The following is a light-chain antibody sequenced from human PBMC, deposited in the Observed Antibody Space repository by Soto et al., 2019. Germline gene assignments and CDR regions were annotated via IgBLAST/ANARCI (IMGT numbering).Light chain of an antibody. V-gene: IGKV3-20*01. CDR1: PSVSSSY. J-gene: IGKJ1*01. CDR3: QQDGSSPWT. CDR2: GAS. Sequence: EIVLTQSPGTLSLSPGERATLSCRASPSVSSSYLAWYQQKPGQAPRLLIYGASSRATGIPDRFSGSGSGTDFKLTISRLEPEDVAEDYGQQDGSSPWTFGQGTKVEIK.